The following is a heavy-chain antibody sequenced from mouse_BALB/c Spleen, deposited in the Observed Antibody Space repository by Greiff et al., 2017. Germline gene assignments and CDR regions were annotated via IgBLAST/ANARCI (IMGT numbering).Heavy chain of an antibody. CDR2: ISSGSSTI. D-gene: IGHD1-1*01. Sequence: EVKLMESGGGLVRPGGSRKLSCAASGFTFSSFGMHWVRQAPEKGLEWVAYISSGSSTIYYADTVKGRFTISRDNPKNTLFLQMTSLRSEDTAMYYCARITTSAMDYWGQGTSVTVSS. J-gene: IGHJ4*01. V-gene: IGHV5-17*02. CDR3: ARITTSAMDY. CDR1: GFTFSSFG.